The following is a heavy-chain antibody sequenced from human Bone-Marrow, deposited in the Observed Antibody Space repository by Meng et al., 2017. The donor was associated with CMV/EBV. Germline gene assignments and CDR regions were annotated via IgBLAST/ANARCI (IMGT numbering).Heavy chain of an antibody. CDR3: ARDQEGTRIPSPIHYGLDV. Sequence: GESLKISCAASGFPFKTFTMSWVRQAPGRGLEWVSSINPDSDYIQSADSLKGRFTISRDNAKNSLYPRMSGLRVEDTAVYYCARDQEGTRIPSPIHYGLDVWGQGTTVTVSS. J-gene: IGHJ6*02. V-gene: IGHV3-21*06. CDR1: GFPFKTFT. D-gene: IGHD5-18*01. CDR2: INPDSDYI.